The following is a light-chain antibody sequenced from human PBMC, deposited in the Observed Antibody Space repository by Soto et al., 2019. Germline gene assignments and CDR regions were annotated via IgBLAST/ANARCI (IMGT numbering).Light chain of an antibody. CDR1: QGISSY. Sequence: AIRMTQSPSSFSASTGDRVTITCRASQGISSYLAWYQQKQGKAPKLLIYAASTLQSEVPSRFSGSGSGTDFTPTISGLQAEDFATYYRQHEYGYPMYAFGQGTKLYIK. V-gene: IGKV1-8*01. CDR3: QHEYGYPMYA. J-gene: IGKJ2*01. CDR2: AAS.